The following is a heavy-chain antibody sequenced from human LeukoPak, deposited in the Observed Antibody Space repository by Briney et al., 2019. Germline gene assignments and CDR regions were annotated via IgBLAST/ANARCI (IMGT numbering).Heavy chain of an antibody. J-gene: IGHJ3*02. CDR1: GGSISSYY. CDR2: ISTSGST. CDR3: ARAIFSGSYYEDAFDI. D-gene: IGHD1-26*01. Sequence: SETLSLTCTVSGGSISSYYWSWIRQPAGKGLESIGHISTSGSTNYNPPLKSRVTMSVDTSKNQFSLKLSSVTAADTAVYYCARAIFSGSYYEDAFDIWGQGTMVTVSS. V-gene: IGHV4-4*07.